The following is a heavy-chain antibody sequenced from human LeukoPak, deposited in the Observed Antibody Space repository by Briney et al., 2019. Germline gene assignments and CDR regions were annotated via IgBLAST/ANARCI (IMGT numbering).Heavy chain of an antibody. Sequence: GGSLRLSCGVSGFTFNSYSMNWVRQAPGKGLEWVASIIGSGSEMFYAHSLKGRFTISRDNSENSLYLQMNSLRVEDTAVYYCAKVQSDIVGAMFFAFDVWGQGTMVSVSS. CDR2: IIGSGSEM. CDR1: GFTFNSYS. J-gene: IGHJ3*01. CDR3: AKVQSDIVGAMFFAFDV. D-gene: IGHD1-26*01. V-gene: IGHV3-21*06.